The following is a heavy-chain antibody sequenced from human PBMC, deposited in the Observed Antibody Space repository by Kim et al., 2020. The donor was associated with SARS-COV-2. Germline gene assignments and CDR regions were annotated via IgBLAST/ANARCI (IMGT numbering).Heavy chain of an antibody. V-gene: IGHV1-69*04. J-gene: IGHJ5*02. D-gene: IGHD3-22*01. Sequence: KFQGRVTSTADKSTSTAYMELSSLRSEDTAVYYCAREPHYYDSSVGWFDPWGQGTLVTVSS. CDR3: AREPHYYDSSVGWFDP.